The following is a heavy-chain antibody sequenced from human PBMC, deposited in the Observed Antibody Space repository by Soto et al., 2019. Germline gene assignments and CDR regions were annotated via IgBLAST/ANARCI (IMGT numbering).Heavy chain of an antibody. J-gene: IGHJ6*02. D-gene: IGHD6-19*01. CDR2: ISSSSSYT. Sequence: QVQLVESGGGLVKPGGSLRLSCAASGFTFSDYYMSWIRQAPGKGLEWVSYISSSSSYTNYADSVKGRFTISRDNAKNSLYLQMNSLTAEDTAVYYCASELVLAVAGGNYYYGMDVWGQGTTVTVSS. V-gene: IGHV3-11*06. CDR1: GFTFSDYY. CDR3: ASELVLAVAGGNYYYGMDV.